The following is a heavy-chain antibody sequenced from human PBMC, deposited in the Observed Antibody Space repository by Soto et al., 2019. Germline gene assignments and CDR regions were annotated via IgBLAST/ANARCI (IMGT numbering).Heavy chain of an antibody. CDR2: ISYDGSNK. J-gene: IGHJ6*02. V-gene: IGHV3-30-3*01. Sequence: GGSLTLSCAASGFTFSSDAFQWVRQAPGKRLEWVAVISYDGSNKYYADSVKGRFTISRDTSKNPLYLQLSSLRAEDTAVYYCARDFAASIPHYYYYYGMDAWGQATKVT. CDR3: ARDFAASIPHYYYYYGMDA. D-gene: IGHD2-21*01. CDR1: GFTFSSDA.